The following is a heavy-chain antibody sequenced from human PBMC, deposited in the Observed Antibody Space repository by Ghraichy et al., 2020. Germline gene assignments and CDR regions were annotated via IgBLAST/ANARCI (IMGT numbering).Heavy chain of an antibody. J-gene: IGHJ4*02. Sequence: GESLRLSCAVSGFTFGDYAMAWVRQAPEKGLEWVSIIDGSGRRTYYADSVKGRFTISRDDSKNTLSLQMNSLRAGDTAIYFCAKDWARSGYYPYFDSWGQGTLVSVSS. CDR3: AKDWARSGYYPYFDS. CDR1: GFTFGDYA. CDR2: IDGSGRRT. D-gene: IGHD3-22*01. V-gene: IGHV3-23*01.